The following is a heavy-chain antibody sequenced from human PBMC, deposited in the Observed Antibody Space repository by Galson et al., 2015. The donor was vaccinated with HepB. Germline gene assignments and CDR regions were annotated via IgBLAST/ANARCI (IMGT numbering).Heavy chain of an antibody. CDR2: IKQDGSEK. CDR1: GFTFSSYW. CDR3: ARDLFHLYSSSWYWGY. J-gene: IGHJ4*02. V-gene: IGHV3-7*03. D-gene: IGHD6-13*01. Sequence: SLRLSCAASGFTFSSYWMSWVRQAPGKGLEWVANIKQDGSEKYYVDSVKGRFTISRDNAKNSLYLQMNSLRAEDTAVYYCARDLFHLYSSSWYWGYWGQGTLVTVSS.